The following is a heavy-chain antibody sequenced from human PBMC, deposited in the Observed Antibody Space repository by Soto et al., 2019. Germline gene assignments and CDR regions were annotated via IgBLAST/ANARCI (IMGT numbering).Heavy chain of an antibody. V-gene: IGHV3-23*01. CDR3: AKGDYSNYAAYYYYYYYMDV. D-gene: IGHD4-4*01. CDR2: ISGSGGST. J-gene: IGHJ6*03. Sequence: VQLLESGGGLVQPGGSLRLSCAASGFTFSSYAMSWVRQAPGKGLEWVSAISGSGGSTYYADSVKGRFTISRDNSKNTLYLQMNSLRAEDTAVYYCAKGDYSNYAAYYYYYYYMDVWGKGTTVTVSS. CDR1: GFTFSSYA.